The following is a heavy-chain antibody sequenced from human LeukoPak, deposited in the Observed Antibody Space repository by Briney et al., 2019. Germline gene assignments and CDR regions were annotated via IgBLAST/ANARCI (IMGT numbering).Heavy chain of an antibody. J-gene: IGHJ6*02. Sequence: GGSLRLSCAAFGFIFNTYEINWVRQAPGKGLEWVSYISSSGRRIYYADSVKGRFTISRDNAKNSLYLQMNSLRAEDTAIYYCARPRSDLYGMDVWGQGTTVIVSS. CDR2: ISSSGRRI. V-gene: IGHV3-48*03. CDR3: ARPRSDLYGMDV. CDR1: GFIFNTYE.